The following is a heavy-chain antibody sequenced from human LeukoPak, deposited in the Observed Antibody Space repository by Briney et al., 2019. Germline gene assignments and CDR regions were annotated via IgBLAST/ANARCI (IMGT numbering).Heavy chain of an antibody. CDR3: ARGWDSYTFDY. Sequence: GGSLRLSCAASGFTFSSYEMNWVRQAPGKGLEWVSFISSDGSTIYSADSVKGRFTISRDNAKNLLHLQMNSLRAEDTAVYYCARGWDSYTFDYWGRGTLVTVSS. D-gene: IGHD3-16*01. CDR2: ISSDGSTI. CDR1: GFTFSSYE. J-gene: IGHJ4*02. V-gene: IGHV3-48*03.